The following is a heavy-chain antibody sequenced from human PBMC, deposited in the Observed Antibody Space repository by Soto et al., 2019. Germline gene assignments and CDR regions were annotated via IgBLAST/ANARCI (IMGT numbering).Heavy chain of an antibody. CDR3: AKDATRGYYYGSGSYFWFDP. Sequence: GGSLRLSCAASGFTFSSYGMHWVRQAPGKGLEWVAVISYDGSNKYYADSVKGRFTISRDNSKNTLYLQMNSLRAGDTAVYYCAKDATRGYYYGSGSYFWFDPWGQGTLVTVSS. CDR1: GFTFSSYG. D-gene: IGHD3-10*01. CDR2: ISYDGSNK. V-gene: IGHV3-30*18. J-gene: IGHJ5*02.